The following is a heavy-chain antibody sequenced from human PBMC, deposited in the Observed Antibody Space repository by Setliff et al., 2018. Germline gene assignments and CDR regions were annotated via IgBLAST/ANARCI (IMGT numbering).Heavy chain of an antibody. CDR3: AREQWLDPPGYYYMDV. D-gene: IGHD6-19*01. J-gene: IGHJ6*03. V-gene: IGHV4-4*07. CDR2: IYIGGCA. CDR1: GGPISSYY. Sequence: PSETLSLTCTASGGPISSYYWSWIRQPAGKGLEWIGLIYIGGCANYNPSLKSRVTMSIDTSKNQFSLKLNSVTAADMAVYYCAREQWLDPPGYYYMDVWAKGTTVTVSS.